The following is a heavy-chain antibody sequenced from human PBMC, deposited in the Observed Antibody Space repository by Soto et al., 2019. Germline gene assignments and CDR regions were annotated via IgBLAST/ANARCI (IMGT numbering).Heavy chain of an antibody. CDR1: VFSVSCNY. V-gene: IGHV3-53*01. CDR2: MDTGGTT. Sequence: GVSLRLSGSPAVFSVSCNYMGGVGQTPGQGLEWVSVMDTGGTTYYTDSVKGRFTTARDNSKNTLYRQMNSLRAEDTAVYYCASFHDHYYDTSGHYFPLWGQGTRVTVSS. CDR3: ASFHDHYYDTSGHYFPL. J-gene: IGHJ3*01. D-gene: IGHD3-22*01.